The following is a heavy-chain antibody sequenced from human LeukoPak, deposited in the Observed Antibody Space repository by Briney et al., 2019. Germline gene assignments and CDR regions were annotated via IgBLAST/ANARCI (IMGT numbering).Heavy chain of an antibody. CDR1: GGSISSHY. CDR2: IYYSGST. CDR3: AREEGYYDTSGRYDYYYMDV. V-gene: IGHV4-59*11. J-gene: IGHJ6*03. Sequence: SETLSLTCTVSGGSISSHYWSWIRQPPGKGLEWIGYIYYSGSTNYNPSLKGRVTISVDTSKNQFSLKLSSVTAADTAVYYCAREEGYYDTSGRYDYYYMDVWGKGTTVTVSS. D-gene: IGHD3-22*01.